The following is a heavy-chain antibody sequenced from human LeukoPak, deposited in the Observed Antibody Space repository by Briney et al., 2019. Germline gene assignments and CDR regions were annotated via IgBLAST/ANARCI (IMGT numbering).Heavy chain of an antibody. CDR1: GFSLSTSGVG. D-gene: IGHD3-16*01. CDR2: IYWNDDK. CDR3: APRREVYLGGGGSFDY. V-gene: IGHV2-5*01. J-gene: IGHJ4*02. Sequence: SGPTLVNPTQTLTLTCTFSGFSLSTSGVGVGRIRQPPGKALEWLALIYWNDDKRYSPSLKSRLTITKDTSKNPVVLTMTNMDPGETATYYCAPRREVYLGGGGSFDYWGQGTLVTVSS.